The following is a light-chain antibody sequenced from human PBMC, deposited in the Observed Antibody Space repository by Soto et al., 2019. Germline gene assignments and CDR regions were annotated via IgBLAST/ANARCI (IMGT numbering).Light chain of an antibody. CDR3: QQLNAYPLT. J-gene: IGKJ5*01. V-gene: IGKV1-9*01. Sequence: DIQMTQSPSSLSASVGDTVAITCWASQGISSYLAWFQQKPGRAPNLLIYGASTLQSGVPSRFSGSGSGTDFTLTISNLQPEDFATYYCQQLNAYPLTFGQRTRLEI. CDR2: GAS. CDR1: QGISSY.